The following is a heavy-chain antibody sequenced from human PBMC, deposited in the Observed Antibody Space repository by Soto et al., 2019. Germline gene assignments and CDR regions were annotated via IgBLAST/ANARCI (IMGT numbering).Heavy chain of an antibody. Sequence: QVQLQESGPGLVKPSETLSLTYTVSGGSISSYYWSWIRQPPGKGLEWIGYIYYSGSTNYNPSLKSRVTISVDTSKNQFSLKLSSVTAADTAVYYCAIARGSSSPFYEHWGQGTLVTVSS. CDR1: GGSISSYY. CDR2: IYYSGST. V-gene: IGHV4-59*01. D-gene: IGHD6-6*01. J-gene: IGHJ1*01. CDR3: AIARGSSSPFYEH.